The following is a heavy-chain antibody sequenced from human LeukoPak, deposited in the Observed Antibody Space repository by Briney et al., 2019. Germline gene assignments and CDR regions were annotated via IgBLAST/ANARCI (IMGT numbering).Heavy chain of an antibody. Sequence: GASVKVSCKASGYTFTGYYMHWVRQAPGQGLGWMGWINPNSGGTNYAQKFQGRVTMTRDTSISTAYMELSRLRSDDTAVYYCARDSSGWYRTDAFDIWGQGTMVTVSS. CDR3: ARDSSGWYRTDAFDI. CDR1: GYTFTGYY. CDR2: INPNSGGT. V-gene: IGHV1-2*02. J-gene: IGHJ3*02. D-gene: IGHD6-19*01.